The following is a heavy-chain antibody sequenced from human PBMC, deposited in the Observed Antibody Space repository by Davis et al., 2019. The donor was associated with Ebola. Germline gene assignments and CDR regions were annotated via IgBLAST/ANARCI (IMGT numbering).Heavy chain of an antibody. J-gene: IGHJ6*04. CDR2: ITSSGGGT. Sequence: GESLKISCAASGFVFSSYVMSWVRRAPGKGLEWVSAITSSGGGTYYADSVKGRFTISRDNSKNTLYLQMNSLRVEDTAVYYCAKGGSGWPSDYSYGLGVWGKGTTVTVSS. D-gene: IGHD6-19*01. V-gene: IGHV3-23*01. CDR3: AKGGSGWPSDYSYGLGV. CDR1: GFVFSSYV.